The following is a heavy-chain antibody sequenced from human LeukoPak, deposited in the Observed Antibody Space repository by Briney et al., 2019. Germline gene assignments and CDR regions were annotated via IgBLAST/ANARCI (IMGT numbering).Heavy chain of an antibody. Sequence: PSETLSLTCTVSGGSISSSRNYWGWIRQPPGKGLEWIGEINHSGSTNYNPSLKSRVTISVDTSKNQFSLKLSSVTAADTAVYYCARDPPRTPENYYDSSGKVGGFDYWGQGTLVTVSS. CDR2: INHSGST. CDR3: ARDPPRTPENYYDSSGKVGGFDY. D-gene: IGHD3-22*01. J-gene: IGHJ4*02. V-gene: IGHV4-39*07. CDR1: GGSISSSRNY.